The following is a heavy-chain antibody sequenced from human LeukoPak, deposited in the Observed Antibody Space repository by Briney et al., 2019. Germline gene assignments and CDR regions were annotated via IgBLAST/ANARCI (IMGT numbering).Heavy chain of an antibody. CDR3: ARGRAGGATSFFDY. Sequence: ASVKLFCKASGGTFRSYGISWVRQAPGQGLEWMGWLSAYNGNTNYAQKLQGRVTMTTDTSTSTAYMELRSLISYDTAVEYCARGRAGGATSFFDYWGQGTLVTVSS. J-gene: IGHJ4*02. CDR1: GGTFRSYG. D-gene: IGHD1-26*01. V-gene: IGHV1-18*01. CDR2: LSAYNGNT.